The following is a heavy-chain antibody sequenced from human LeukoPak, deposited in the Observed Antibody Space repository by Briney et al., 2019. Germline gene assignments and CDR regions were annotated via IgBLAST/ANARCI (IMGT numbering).Heavy chain of an antibody. CDR2: INPSGGST. J-gene: IGHJ4*02. CDR1: GYTFTIYY. CDR3: ARDYYDSSGYYYFDY. D-gene: IGHD3-22*01. Sequence: ASVRVSCKASGYTFTIYYMHWVRQAPGQGLEWMGIINPSGGSTSYAQKFQGGVTMTRDTSTSTVYMELSSLRSEDTAVYYCARDYYDSSGYYYFDYWGQGTLVTVSS. V-gene: IGHV1-46*01.